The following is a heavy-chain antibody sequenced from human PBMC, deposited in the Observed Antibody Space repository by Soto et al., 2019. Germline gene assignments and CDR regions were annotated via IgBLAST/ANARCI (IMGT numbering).Heavy chain of an antibody. Sequence: QVQLQESGPGLVKPSQTLSLTCTVSGGSISSGGYYWSWIRQHPGKGLEWIGYIYYSGSTYYNPSLKSRVTISVDTSKNQFSLKLSSVTAADTAVYYCASIILDSSSPEAYYYYGMDVWGQGTTVTVSS. CDR1: GGSISSGGYY. CDR2: IYYSGST. V-gene: IGHV4-31*03. D-gene: IGHD6-6*01. J-gene: IGHJ6*02. CDR3: ASIILDSSSPEAYYYYGMDV.